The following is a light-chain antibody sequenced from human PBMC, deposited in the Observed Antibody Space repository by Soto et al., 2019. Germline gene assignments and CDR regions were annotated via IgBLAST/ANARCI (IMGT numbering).Light chain of an antibody. Sequence: PSTLSASVGDRVTITCRASESISSWLAWYQQKPGKAPKLLIYDASSLESGVPSRFSGSGSGTEFTLTISSLQPDDFATYYCQQYNSYSSTFGQGTKVDIK. V-gene: IGKV1-5*01. CDR2: DAS. J-gene: IGKJ1*01. CDR3: QQYNSYSST. CDR1: ESISSW.